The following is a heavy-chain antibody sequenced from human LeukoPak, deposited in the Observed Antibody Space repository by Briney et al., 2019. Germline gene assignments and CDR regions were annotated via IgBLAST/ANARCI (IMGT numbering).Heavy chain of an antibody. CDR3: ARVSVEESSTLVRGVITRTAHFDY. D-gene: IGHD3-10*01. CDR1: GGSFSGYS. CDR2: INHTGGT. Sequence: SETLSLTCAVNGGSFSGYSWSWIRQPPGKGLEWIGEINHTGGTKYNPSLKSRVTISLDTSKNQLSLKLSSVSAADTAVYFCARVSVEESSTLVRGVITRTAHFDYWGQGTLVTVSS. J-gene: IGHJ4*02. V-gene: IGHV4-34*01.